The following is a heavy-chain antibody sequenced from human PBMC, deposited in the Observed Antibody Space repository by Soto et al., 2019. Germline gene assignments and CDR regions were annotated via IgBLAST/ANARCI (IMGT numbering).Heavy chain of an antibody. D-gene: IGHD1-7*01. V-gene: IGHV1-69*06. Sequence: QVQLVQSGAEVKKPGSSVKVSCKASGGTFSSYAISWVRQAPGQGLEWMGGIIPIFGTANYAQKFQGRVTITADKSTSTADMELSSLRSEDTAVYYCARGGRNWNYLGTHFDPWGQGTLVTVSS. CDR2: IIPIFGTA. J-gene: IGHJ5*02. CDR1: GGTFSSYA. CDR3: ARGGRNWNYLGTHFDP.